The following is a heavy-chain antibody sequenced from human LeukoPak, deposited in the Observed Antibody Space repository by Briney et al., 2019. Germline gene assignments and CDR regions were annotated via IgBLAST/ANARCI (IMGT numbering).Heavy chain of an antibody. Sequence: PGGSLRLSCAASGFTFSSSWMHWVRQAPGKGLVWVSRINTDGSSTNYADSVKGRFTISRDNAKNTLYLHMNSLRAEDTAVYYCARGTGGRDDYWRQGTRVTVSS. CDR2: INTDGSST. J-gene: IGHJ4*02. CDR1: GFTFSSSW. D-gene: IGHD3-10*01. CDR3: ARGTGGRDDY. V-gene: IGHV3-74*01.